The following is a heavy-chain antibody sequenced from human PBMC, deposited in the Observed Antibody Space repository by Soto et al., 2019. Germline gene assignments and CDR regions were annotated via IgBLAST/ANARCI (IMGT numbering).Heavy chain of an antibody. J-gene: IGHJ4*02. CDR1: GFTFSSYG. CDR3: APWFGGFDY. V-gene: IGHV3-30*03. Sequence: QVQLVESGGGVVQPGRSLRLSCAASGFTFSSYGMHWVRQAPGKGLEWVAVISYDGSNKYYADSVKGRFTISRDNSKNPLYLQMNSRRAGDRAVYDWAPWFGGFDYWGQGTLVTVSS. D-gene: IGHD3-10*01. CDR2: ISYDGSNK.